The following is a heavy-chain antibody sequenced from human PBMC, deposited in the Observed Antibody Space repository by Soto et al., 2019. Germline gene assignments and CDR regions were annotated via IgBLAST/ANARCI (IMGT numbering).Heavy chain of an antibody. CDR1: GFTFSIYA. Sequence: GGSLRLSCAASGFTFSIYAMTWLRQTPGKGLEWVSAISGSGDLAYHADSVRGRFTISRDNSKNTLYLQMNSLRVEDTALYYCAKEMDHTVWGSGSYAVPWGQGT. J-gene: IGHJ5*02. CDR3: AKEMDHTVWGSGSYAVP. V-gene: IGHV3-23*01. D-gene: IGHD3-10*01. CDR2: ISGSGDLA.